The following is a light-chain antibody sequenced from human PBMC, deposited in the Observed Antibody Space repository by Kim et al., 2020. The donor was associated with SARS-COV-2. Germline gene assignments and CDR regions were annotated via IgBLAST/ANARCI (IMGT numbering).Light chain of an antibody. CDR2: GAS. Sequence: SASVGDTVTSTCRASQGVDNYLAWYQQKPGKVPKLLIYGASTLQSGVPSRFSGSGSGTDFSLTISSLQPEDVATYYCQKYNSGPYTFGQGTKLEI. CDR1: QGVDNY. J-gene: IGKJ2*01. CDR3: QKYNSGPYT. V-gene: IGKV1-27*01.